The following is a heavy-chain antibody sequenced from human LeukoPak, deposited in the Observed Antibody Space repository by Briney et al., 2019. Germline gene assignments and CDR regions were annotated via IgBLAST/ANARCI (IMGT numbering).Heavy chain of an antibody. CDR2: ISYDGSNK. V-gene: IGHV3-30*03. CDR1: GFTFDDYA. J-gene: IGHJ4*02. CDR3: TTGPH. Sequence: GGSLRLSCAASGFTFDDYAMHWVRQAPGKGLEWVAVISYDGSNKYYADSVKGRFTISRDNSKNTLYLQMNSLKTEDTAVYYCTTGPHWGQGTLVTVSS.